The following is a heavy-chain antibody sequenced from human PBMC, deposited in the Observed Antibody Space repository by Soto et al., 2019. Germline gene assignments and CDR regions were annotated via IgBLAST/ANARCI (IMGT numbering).Heavy chain of an antibody. CDR2: IYTGGST. Sequence: PSETLSLTCTVSGGSISSYYWSWIRQPAGKGLEWIGRIYTGGSTNYNPSLKGRVTMSVDTSKNQFSLKLSSVTAADTAVYYCARVHDYGGFDYWGQGTLVTVSS. D-gene: IGHD4-17*01. V-gene: IGHV4-4*07. CDR1: GGSISSYY. J-gene: IGHJ4*02. CDR3: ARVHDYGGFDY.